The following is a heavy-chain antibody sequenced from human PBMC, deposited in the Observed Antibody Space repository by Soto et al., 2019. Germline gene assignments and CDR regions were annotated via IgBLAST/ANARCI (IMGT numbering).Heavy chain of an antibody. CDR2: ISGSGGST. D-gene: IGHD3-16*01. J-gene: IGHJ6*02. CDR1: GFTFSSYA. CDR3: AKWGPGGFPYYYGMEV. V-gene: IGHV3-23*01. Sequence: PGGSLRLSCAVSGFTFSSYAMSWVRQAPGKGLEWVSAISGSGGSTYYADSVKGRFTISRDNSKNTLYLQMNSLRAEDTAVYYCAKWGPGGFPYYYGMEVWGQGTTVTVPS.